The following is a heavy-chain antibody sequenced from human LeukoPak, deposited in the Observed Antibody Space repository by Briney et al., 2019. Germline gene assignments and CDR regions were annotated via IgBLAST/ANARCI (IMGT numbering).Heavy chain of an antibody. J-gene: IGHJ3*02. Sequence: GASVNVSCKVSGNTLVEFSMHWVRQAPGKGLEWMGGFYPEDGERIYAQKFQGRVTMTEDTSTDTAYMELSSLRSEDTAVYYCATLLTTMVRGVIITHDAFDMWGQGTMVTVSS. CDR1: GNTLVEFS. CDR3: ATLLTTMVRGVIITHDAFDM. V-gene: IGHV1-24*01. D-gene: IGHD3-10*01. CDR2: FYPEDGER.